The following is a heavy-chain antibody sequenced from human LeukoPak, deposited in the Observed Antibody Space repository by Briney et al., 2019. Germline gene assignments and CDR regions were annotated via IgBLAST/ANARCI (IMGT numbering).Heavy chain of an antibody. CDR1: GGSISSSSYY. Sequence: PSETLSLTCTVSGGSISSSSYYWGWIRQPPGKGLEWIGNIYYSGSTYYNPSLKSRVTISVDTSKNQFSLKLSSVTAADTAVYYCARGYYRAFDYWGQGTLVTVSS. V-gene: IGHV4-39*07. CDR3: ARGYYRAFDY. D-gene: IGHD2-15*01. CDR2: IYYSGST. J-gene: IGHJ4*02.